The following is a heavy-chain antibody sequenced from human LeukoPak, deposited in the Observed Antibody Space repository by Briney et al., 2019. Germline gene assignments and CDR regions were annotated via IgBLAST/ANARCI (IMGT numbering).Heavy chain of an antibody. D-gene: IGHD5-24*01. V-gene: IGHV3-23*01. Sequence: QSGGSLRLSCAASGFTFSSYAMSWVRQAPGKGLEWVSAISDSGGSTYYADSVKGRFTISRDNSKNTLYLQMNSLRAEDTAVYYCAKDGWLLNYFDYWGQGTLVTVSS. J-gene: IGHJ4*02. CDR2: ISDSGGST. CDR3: AKDGWLLNYFDY. CDR1: GFTFSSYA.